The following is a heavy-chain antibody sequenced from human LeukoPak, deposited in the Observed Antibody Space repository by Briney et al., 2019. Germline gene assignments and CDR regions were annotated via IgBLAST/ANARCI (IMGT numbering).Heavy chain of an antibody. J-gene: IGHJ4*02. CDR1: GYTFTSYD. CDR2: MNPNSGNT. V-gene: IGHV1-8*03. Sequence: ASVKVSCKASGYTFTSYDINWVRQATGQGLEWMGWMNPNSGNTGYAQKFQGRVTITRNTSISTAYMELSSLRSEDTAVYYCAREPSGSSWYPFDYWGQGTLVTVSS. D-gene: IGHD6-13*01. CDR3: AREPSGSSWYPFDY.